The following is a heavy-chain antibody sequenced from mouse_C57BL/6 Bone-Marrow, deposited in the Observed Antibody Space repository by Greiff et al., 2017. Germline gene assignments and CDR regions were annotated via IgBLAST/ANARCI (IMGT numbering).Heavy chain of an antibody. CDR1: GYAFSSYW. D-gene: IGHD1-1*01. J-gene: IGHJ4*01. Sequence: QVQLQQSGAELVKPGASVKISCKASGYAFSSYWMNWVKQRPGKGLEWIGQVYPGDGDTNYNGKFKGKATLTADKSSSTAYMQLSSLTAEDSAVYFGARPSISTVVATGAMDYWGQGTSVTVSS. CDR3: ARPSISTVVATGAMDY. CDR2: VYPGDGDT. V-gene: IGHV1-80*01.